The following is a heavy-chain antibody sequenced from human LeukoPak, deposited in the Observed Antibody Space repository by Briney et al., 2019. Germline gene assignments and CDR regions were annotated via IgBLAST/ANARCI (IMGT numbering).Heavy chain of an antibody. CDR2: IYHSGST. J-gene: IGHJ3*02. V-gene: IGHV4-38-2*02. CDR3: AASRSLDAFDI. CDR1: GYSISSGYY. Sequence: PSETLSLTCTVSGYSISSGYYWGWIRQPPGKGLEWIGSIYHSGSTYYNPSLKSRVTISVDTSKNQFSLKLSSVTAADTAVYYCAASRSLDAFDIWGQGTMVTVSS.